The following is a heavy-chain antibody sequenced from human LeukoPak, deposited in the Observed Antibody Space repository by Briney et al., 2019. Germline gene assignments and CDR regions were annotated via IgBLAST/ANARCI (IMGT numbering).Heavy chain of an antibody. J-gene: IGHJ4*02. Sequence: GESLKISCKTSGYSFTTYWIGWVRQMPGKGLEWMGVIYPGDSDTRYSPSFQGQVTISADKSISTAYLQWSSLKASDTAMYYCARQKGIAAAGTSDYWGQGTLVTVSS. V-gene: IGHV5-51*01. D-gene: IGHD6-13*01. CDR1: GYSFTTYW. CDR3: ARQKGIAAAGTSDY. CDR2: IYPGDSDT.